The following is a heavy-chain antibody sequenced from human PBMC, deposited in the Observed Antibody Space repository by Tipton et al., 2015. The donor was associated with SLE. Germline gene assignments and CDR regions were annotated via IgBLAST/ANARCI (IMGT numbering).Heavy chain of an antibody. CDR1: GGSISSYY. CDR2: IYYSGST. CDR3: ARARPYSSGWYYFDY. J-gene: IGHJ4*02. Sequence: TLSLTCTVSGGSISSYYWSWFRQPPGKGLEWIGYIYYSGSTNYNPSLKSRVTISVDTSKNQFSLKLSSVTAADTAVYYCARARPYSSGWYYFDYWGQGTLVTVSS. D-gene: IGHD6-19*01. V-gene: IGHV4-59*01.